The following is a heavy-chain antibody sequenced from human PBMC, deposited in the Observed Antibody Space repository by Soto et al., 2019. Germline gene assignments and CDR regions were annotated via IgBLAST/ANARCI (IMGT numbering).Heavy chain of an antibody. CDR3: ARDDPADYYDSSGKPFDC. CDR2: IYHSGST. J-gene: IGHJ4*02. Sequence: SETLSLTCTVSGYSISSGYYWGWIRQPPGKGLEWIGSIYHSGSTYYNPSLKSRVTISVDTSKNQFSLKLSSVTAADTAVYYCARDDPADYYDSSGKPFDCWGQGTLVTVSS. V-gene: IGHV4-38-2*02. CDR1: GYSISSGYY. D-gene: IGHD3-22*01.